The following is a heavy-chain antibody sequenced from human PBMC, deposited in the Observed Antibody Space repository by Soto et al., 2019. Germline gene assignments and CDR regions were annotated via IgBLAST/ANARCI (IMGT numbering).Heavy chain of an antibody. J-gene: IGHJ4*02. V-gene: IGHV6-1*01. D-gene: IGHD6-19*01. CDR3: ARAEYSSGWYYFNY. CDR2: TFYRSKWYN. CDR1: GDSVSSNSAA. Sequence: PSQTLSLTCAISGDSVSSNSAAWNWIRQSPSRGLEWLGRTFYRSKWYNDYAGSVKSRITINPDTSKNQFSLQLNSVTPEDTAVYYCARAEYSSGWYYFNYWGQGTLVTVSS.